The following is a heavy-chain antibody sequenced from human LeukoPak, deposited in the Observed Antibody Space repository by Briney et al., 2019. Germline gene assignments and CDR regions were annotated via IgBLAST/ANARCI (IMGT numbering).Heavy chain of an antibody. Sequence: EASVKVSCKASGYTFTGYYVHWVRQAPGQGLEWMGWINPNSGGTNYAQKFQGRVTMTRDTSISTAYMELSRLRSDDTAVYYCARIIHSGSYSDFDYWGQGTLVTVSS. V-gene: IGHV1-2*02. CDR2: INPNSGGT. CDR1: GYTFTGYY. CDR3: ARIIHSGSYSDFDY. J-gene: IGHJ4*02. D-gene: IGHD1-26*01.